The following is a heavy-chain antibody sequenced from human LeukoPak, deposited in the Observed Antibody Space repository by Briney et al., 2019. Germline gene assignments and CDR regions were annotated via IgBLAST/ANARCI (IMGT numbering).Heavy chain of an antibody. J-gene: IGHJ4*02. V-gene: IGHV3-23*01. CDR3: AKSFDFSNGHSPILTPFDS. CDR1: GFTFSSSA. D-gene: IGHD3-3*01. CDR2: ISARGIST. Sequence: GGSLRLSCAASGFTFSSSAMSWVRQAPGKGLEWVSSISARGISTYYADSVKGRFTISRDNSKNALYLQMNSLRGDDIGVYYCAKSFDFSNGHSPILTPFDSWGQGTLVSVSS.